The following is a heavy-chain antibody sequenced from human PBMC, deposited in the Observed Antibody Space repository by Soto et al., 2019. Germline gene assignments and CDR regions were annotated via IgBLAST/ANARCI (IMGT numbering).Heavy chain of an antibody. V-gene: IGHV4-39*01. CDR2: IYYSGST. D-gene: IGHD2-8*01. J-gene: IGHJ4*02. CDR3: ARHVLYCPNGVCYTLPFDY. CDR1: GGSISRSSYY. Sequence: QLQLQESGPGLVKPSETLSLTCTVSGGSISRSSYYWGWIRQPPGKGLEWIGSIYYSGSTYYNPSLKSRVTISVDTSKNQFSLKLSSVTAADTAVYYCARHVLYCPNGVCYTLPFDYWVQGTLVTVSS.